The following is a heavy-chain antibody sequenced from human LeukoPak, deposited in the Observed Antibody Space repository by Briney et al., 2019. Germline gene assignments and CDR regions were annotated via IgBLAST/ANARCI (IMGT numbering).Heavy chain of an antibody. CDR3: ARQDTIFGVVLSGMDV. Sequence: ASVKVSCKASGYTFTSYDINWVRQATGQGLEWMGWMNPNSGNTGYAQKFQGRVTMTRNTSISTAYMELSSLRSEDTAVYYCARQDTIFGVVLSGMDVWGQGTTVTVSS. D-gene: IGHD3-3*01. CDR1: GYTFTSYD. J-gene: IGHJ6*02. V-gene: IGHV1-8*01. CDR2: MNPNSGNT.